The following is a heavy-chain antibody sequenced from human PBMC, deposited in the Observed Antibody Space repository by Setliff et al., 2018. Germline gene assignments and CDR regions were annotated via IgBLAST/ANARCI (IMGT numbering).Heavy chain of an antibody. CDR3: ALEEYTSRWTKRFEP. CDR1: GYTFTSYD. J-gene: IGHJ5*02. D-gene: IGHD6-13*01. CDR2: MNPNSGNT. V-gene: IGHV1-8*02. Sequence: ASVKVSCKTSGYTFTSYDINWVRQATGQGLEWMGWMNPNSGNTGYAQRFQGRVTMTKNTSISSAYLELSSLRSDDTAVYYCALEEYTSRWTKRFEPWGQGTLVTVSS.